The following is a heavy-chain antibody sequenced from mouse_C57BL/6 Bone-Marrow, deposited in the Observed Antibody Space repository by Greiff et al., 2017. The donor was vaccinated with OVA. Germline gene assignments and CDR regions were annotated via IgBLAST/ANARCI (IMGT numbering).Heavy chain of an antibody. CDR2: INYDGSST. CDR3: ARGAYPMDY. V-gene: IGHV5-16*01. CDR1: GFTFSDYY. J-gene: IGHJ4*01. D-gene: IGHD2-10*01. Sequence: EVKLVESEGGLVQPGSSMKLSCTASGFTFSDYYMAWVRQVPEKGLEWVANINYDGSSTYYLDSLKSRFIISRDNAKNILYLQMSSLKSEDTATYYCARGAYPMDYWGQGTSVTVSS.